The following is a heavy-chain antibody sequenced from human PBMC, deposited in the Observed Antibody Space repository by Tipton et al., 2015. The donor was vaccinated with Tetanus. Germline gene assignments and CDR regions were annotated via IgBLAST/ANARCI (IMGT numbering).Heavy chain of an antibody. J-gene: IGHJ4*02. CDR2: IYYSGST. CDR1: GGSISSNY. Sequence: TLSLTCTVSGGSISSNYWSWIRQPPGKGLEWIGNIYYSGSTNYNPSLKSRVTMSGDTSKNQFSLKLSSVTAADTAVYYCARTSIPAADYCFDYWGQGTLVTVSS. CDR3: ARTSIPAADYCFDY. D-gene: IGHD2-2*01. V-gene: IGHV4-59*08.